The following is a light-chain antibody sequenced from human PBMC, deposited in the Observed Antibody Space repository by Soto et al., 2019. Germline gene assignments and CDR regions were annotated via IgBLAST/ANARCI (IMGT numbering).Light chain of an antibody. V-gene: IGKV1-9*01. CDR3: QQLNTYPVI. Sequence: DIQLTQSPSFLSASVGDRVTITCRASQGISNYLAWYQQKPGKAPSLLIYGAPTLQSGVPSRFSGSGSGTEFTLTISNLQPEDFATFYCQQLNTYPVIFGQGTRLEIK. CDR2: GAP. J-gene: IGKJ5*01. CDR1: QGISNY.